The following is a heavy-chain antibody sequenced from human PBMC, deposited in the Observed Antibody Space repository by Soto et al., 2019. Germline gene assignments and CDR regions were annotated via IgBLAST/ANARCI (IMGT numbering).Heavy chain of an antibody. D-gene: IGHD2-15*01. CDR1: GYTLTSYY. CDR3: ARARGWRSYYFDY. V-gene: IGHV1-46*01. Sequence: KASGYTLTSYYMHWVRQAPGQGLEWMGIFNPSGGSKTYAQKFQGRVTMTRDTSRSIVYMELSSLRSDDTAVYYCARARGWRSYYFDYWGQGTLVTVSS. J-gene: IGHJ4*02. CDR2: FNPSGGSK.